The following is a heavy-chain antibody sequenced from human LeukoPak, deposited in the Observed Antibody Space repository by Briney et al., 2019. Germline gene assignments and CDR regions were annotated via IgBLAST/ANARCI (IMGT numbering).Heavy chain of an antibody. J-gene: IGHJ4*02. D-gene: IGHD2-2*01. CDR1: GFTVSSNY. V-gene: IGHV3-74*01. CDR2: IKSDGSST. CDR3: ARLGVVPAAIGNY. Sequence: GGSLRLSCAASGFTVSSNYMSWVRQAPGKGLEWVSRIKSDGSSTSYADFVEGRFTISRDNTRNTLYLQMNSLRVEDTAVYYCARLGVVPAAIGNYWGQGTLVSVSS.